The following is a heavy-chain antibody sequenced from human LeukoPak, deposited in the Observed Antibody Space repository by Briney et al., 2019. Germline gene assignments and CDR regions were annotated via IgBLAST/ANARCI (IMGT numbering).Heavy chain of an antibody. J-gene: IGHJ6*03. V-gene: IGHV1-69*13. CDR3: ARGVLRPDIAADYYYYMDV. D-gene: IGHD6-6*01. CDR2: IIPIFGTA. CDR1: GYTFTSYG. Sequence: ASVKVSCKASGYTFTSYGISWVRQAPGQGLEWMGGIIPIFGTANYAQKFQGRVTITADESTSTAYMELSSLRSEDTAVYYCARGVLRPDIAADYYYYMDVWGKGTMVTVSS.